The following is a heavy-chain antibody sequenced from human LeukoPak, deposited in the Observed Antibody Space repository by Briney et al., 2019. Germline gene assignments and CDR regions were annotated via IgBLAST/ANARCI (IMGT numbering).Heavy chain of an antibody. CDR2: INHNGNVN. D-gene: IGHD1-26*01. V-gene: IGHV3-7*03. CDR1: GFTFSSYW. Sequence: PGGSLRLSCAASGFTFSSYWMNWARQAPGKGLEWVASINHNGNVNYYVDSVKGRFTISRDNAKNSLYLQMSNLRAEDTAVYYCATGGTPYYYYGMDVWGQGTTVTVSS. J-gene: IGHJ6*02. CDR3: ATGGTPYYYYGMDV.